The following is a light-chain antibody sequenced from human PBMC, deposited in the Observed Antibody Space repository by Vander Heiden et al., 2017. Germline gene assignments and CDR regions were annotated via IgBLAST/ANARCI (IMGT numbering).Light chain of an antibody. J-gene: IGLJ2*01. CDR3: GTWDSSLSAGV. CDR2: DNN. V-gene: IGLV1-51*01. Sequence: QSVLTQPPSVSAAPGQKVTISCSGSSSNIGNNYVSWYQQLPGTAPKLVIYDNNKRPSGIPDRFSGSKSGTSATLGITGLQTGDEADFYCGTWDSSLSAGVFGGGTKL. CDR1: SSNIGNNY.